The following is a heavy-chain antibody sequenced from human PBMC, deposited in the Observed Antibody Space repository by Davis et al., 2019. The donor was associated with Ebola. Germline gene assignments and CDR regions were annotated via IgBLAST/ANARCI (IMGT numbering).Heavy chain of an antibody. D-gene: IGHD7-27*01. J-gene: IGHJ3*02. Sequence: GGSLRLSCAASGFTFSSFGIHWVRQGPGKGLEWVAFIRYDGSSKHYADSVKGRFTISRDNSKNTLYLQMNSLRAEDTAVYYCAKDWGSAFDIWGPVTMVTVSS. CDR1: GFTFSSFG. CDR2: IRYDGSSK. V-gene: IGHV3-30*02. CDR3: AKDWGSAFDI.